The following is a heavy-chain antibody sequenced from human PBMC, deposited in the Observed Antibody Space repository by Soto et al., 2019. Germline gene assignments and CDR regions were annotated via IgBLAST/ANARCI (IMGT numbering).Heavy chain of an antibody. CDR2: IFDSGTT. D-gene: IGHD7-27*01. CDR1: GGSITSDYSC. J-gene: IGHJ4*02. Sequence: SETLSLTCTVSGGSITSDYSCWSWIRQPPGEGLEWIGHIFDSGTTYTNPSLRSQVAISLDTSKNHFSLTLSSVTAADTAVYYCARGPSGEKVPYWGQGALVTVSS. V-gene: IGHV4-30-4*01. CDR3: ARGPSGEKVPY.